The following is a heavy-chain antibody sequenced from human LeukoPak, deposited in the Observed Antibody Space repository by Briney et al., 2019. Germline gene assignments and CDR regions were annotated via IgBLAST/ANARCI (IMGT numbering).Heavy chain of an antibody. Sequence: PGGSLRLSCAASGFTFDDYAMHWVRQAPGKGLEWVSPISGDGGSTYYADSVKGRFTISRDNSKNSLYLQMNSLRTEDTALYYCAKGVFGYDILTGGYYYMDVWGKGTTVTVSS. CDR1: GFTFDDYA. CDR3: AKGVFGYDILTGGYYYMDV. V-gene: IGHV3-43*02. J-gene: IGHJ6*03. CDR2: ISGDGGST. D-gene: IGHD3-9*01.